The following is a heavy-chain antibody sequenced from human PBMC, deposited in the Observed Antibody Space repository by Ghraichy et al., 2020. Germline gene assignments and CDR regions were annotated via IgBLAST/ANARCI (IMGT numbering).Heavy chain of an antibody. V-gene: IGHV3-66*01. CDR1: GFTVSSNY. Sequence: LSLTCAASGFTVSSNYMSWVRQAPGKGLEWVSVIYSGGSAYYADSVKGRFTISRDNSKNTLYLQMNSLRAEDTAVYYCARDRGRRGYSSSLSWFDPWGQGTLVTVSS. D-gene: IGHD6-13*01. J-gene: IGHJ5*02. CDR3: ARDRGRRGYSSSLSWFDP. CDR2: IYSGGSA.